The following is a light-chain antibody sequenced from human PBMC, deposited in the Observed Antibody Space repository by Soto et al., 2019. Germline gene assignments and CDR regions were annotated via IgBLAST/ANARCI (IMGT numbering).Light chain of an antibody. CDR2: EVS. CDR3: SSYTSSSTLGV. CDR1: SSDVGGYNY. V-gene: IGLV2-14*01. J-gene: IGLJ1*01. Sequence: QSALTQPASVSGSPGQSITISCTGTSSDVGGYNYVAWYQQHPGKAPKLMIYEVSTRPSGVSNRFSGSKSGSTASLTISGLQAEDEAEYYCSSYTSSSTLGVFGTGTKVTVL.